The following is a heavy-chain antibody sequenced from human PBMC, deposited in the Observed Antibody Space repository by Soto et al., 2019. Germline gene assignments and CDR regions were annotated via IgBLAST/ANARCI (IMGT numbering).Heavy chain of an antibody. CDR1: GFTFSSYE. V-gene: IGHV3-48*03. CDR3: AKLLAAAASWDAFDI. J-gene: IGHJ3*02. CDR2: ISSSGGST. D-gene: IGHD6-25*01. Sequence: GGSLRLSCAASGFTFSSYEMKWVRQAPGKGLEWVSYISSSGGSTNYADPVNGRFTISRDNSWNTLYLQLNSLRAEDTDVYYCAKLLAAAASWDAFDIWGQGTMVTVSS.